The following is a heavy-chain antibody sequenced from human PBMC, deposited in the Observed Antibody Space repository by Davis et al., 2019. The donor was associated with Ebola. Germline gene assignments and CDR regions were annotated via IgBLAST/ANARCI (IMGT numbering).Heavy chain of an antibody. J-gene: IGHJ3*02. CDR1: GFTVSSNY. CDR3: ARHTLYYYDSSGYYSLRDAFDI. Sequence: ESLKISCAASGFTVSSNYMSWIRQPPGKGLEWIGYIYYSGSTNYNPSLKSRVTISVDTSKNQFSLKLSSVTAADTAVYYCARHTLYYYDSSGYYSLRDAFDIWGQGTMVTVSS. D-gene: IGHD3-22*01. CDR2: IYYSGST. V-gene: IGHV4-59*02.